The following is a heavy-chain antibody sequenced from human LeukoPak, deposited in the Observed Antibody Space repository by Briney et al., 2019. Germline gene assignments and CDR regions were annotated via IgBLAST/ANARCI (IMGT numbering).Heavy chain of an antibody. J-gene: IGHJ5*02. CDR2: IIPILGIA. CDR1: GGTFSSYT. Sequence: ASVKVSCKASGGTFSSYTISWVRQAPGQGLEWVGRIIPILGIANYAQKFQGRVTITADKSTSTAYMELSSLRSEDTAVYYCARGYCSSTSCYLYWFDPWGQGTLVTVSS. V-gene: IGHV1-69*02. D-gene: IGHD2-2*01. CDR3: ARGYCSSTSCYLYWFDP.